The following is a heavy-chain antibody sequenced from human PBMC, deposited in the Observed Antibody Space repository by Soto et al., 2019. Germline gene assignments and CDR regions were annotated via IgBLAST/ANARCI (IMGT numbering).Heavy chain of an antibody. CDR2: IYYSGST. CDR1: GGSISSSSYY. CDR3: ARRELLWFGEFSYFDY. Sequence: PSETLSLTCTVSGGSISSSSYYWGWIRQPPGKGLEWIGSIYYSGSTYYNPSLKSRVTISVDTSKNQFSLKLSSVTAADTAVYYCARRELLWFGEFSYFDYWGQGTLVTVS. V-gene: IGHV4-39*01. J-gene: IGHJ4*02. D-gene: IGHD3-10*01.